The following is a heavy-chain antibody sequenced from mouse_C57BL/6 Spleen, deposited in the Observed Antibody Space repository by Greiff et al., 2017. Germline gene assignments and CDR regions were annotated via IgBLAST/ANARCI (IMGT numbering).Heavy chain of an antibody. V-gene: IGHV5-9*01. D-gene: IGHD4-1*01. CDR2: ISGGGGNT. Sequence: EVKLMESGGGLVKPGGSLKLSCAASGFTFSSYTMSWVRQTPEKRLEWVATISGGGGNTYYPDSVKGRFTISRDNAKNTLYLQMSSLRSEDTALYCCARDWEAWFAYWGQGTLVTVSA. J-gene: IGHJ3*01. CDR3: ARDWEAWFAY. CDR1: GFTFSSYT.